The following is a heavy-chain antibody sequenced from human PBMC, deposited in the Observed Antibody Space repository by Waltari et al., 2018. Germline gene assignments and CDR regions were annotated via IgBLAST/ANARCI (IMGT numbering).Heavy chain of an antibody. CDR3: ARDLEQDAFDI. CDR1: GLTVSSNY. D-gene: IGHD3-3*01. J-gene: IGHJ3*02. V-gene: IGHV3-53*01. CDR2: MYSGGST. Sequence: EVQLVESGGGLIQTGGSLRLSCAASGLTVSSNYMSWVRQAPGKGLEWVSVMYSGGSTYYADSVKGRFTISRDNSKNTLYLQMNSLRAEDTAVYYCARDLEQDAFDIWGQGTMVTVSS.